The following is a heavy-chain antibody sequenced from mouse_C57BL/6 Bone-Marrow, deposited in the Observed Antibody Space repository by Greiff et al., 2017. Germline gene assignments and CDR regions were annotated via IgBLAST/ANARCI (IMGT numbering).Heavy chain of an antibody. CDR1: GYTFTSYW. J-gene: IGHJ2*01. V-gene: IGHV1-50*01. D-gene: IGHD2-3*01. CDR2: IDPSDSHT. Sequence: QVQLQQPGAELVKPGASVKLSCKASGYTFTSYWMQWVKQRPGQGLEWIGEIDPSDSHTNYNQKFKGKATLTVDTSSSTAYMQLSSLTSEDSAVYYCASECLGWLLYFDYWGQGTTLTVSA. CDR3: ASECLGWLLYFDY.